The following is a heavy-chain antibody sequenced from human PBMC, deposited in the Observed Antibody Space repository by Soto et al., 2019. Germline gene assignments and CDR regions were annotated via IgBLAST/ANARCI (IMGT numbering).Heavy chain of an antibody. D-gene: IGHD3-16*01. J-gene: IGHJ4*02. V-gene: IGHV4-39*01. CDR3: ARQVYDYIWGSFLHFDY. CDR2: IYYSGST. Sequence: QLLESGPGLVKPSETLSLTCTVSGGSISSSSYYWGWIRQPPGKGLEWIGSIYYSGSTYYNPSLKSRVTISVDTSKNQFSLKLSSVTAADTAVYYCARQVYDYIWGSFLHFDYWGQGTLVTVSS. CDR1: GGSISSSSYY.